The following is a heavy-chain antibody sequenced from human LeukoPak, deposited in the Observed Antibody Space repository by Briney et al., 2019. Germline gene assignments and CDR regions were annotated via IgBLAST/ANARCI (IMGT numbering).Heavy chain of an antibody. CDR3: ALTMVRGVPMTGGY. Sequence: PGGSLRLSCAASGFTFSSYAMDSVRQAPGKGLEWVAVISYDGSNKYYADSVKGRFTISRDNSKNTLYLQMKSLRAEDTAVYYCALTMVRGVPMTGGYWGQGTLVTVSS. V-gene: IGHV3-30-3*01. J-gene: IGHJ4*02. CDR2: ISYDGSNK. D-gene: IGHD3-10*01. CDR1: GFTFSSYA.